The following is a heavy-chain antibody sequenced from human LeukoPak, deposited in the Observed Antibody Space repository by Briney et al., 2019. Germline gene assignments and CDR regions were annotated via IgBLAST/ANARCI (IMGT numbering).Heavy chain of an antibody. CDR2: IIPIFGTA. CDR3: ARVSFCSGSSCYAGHDY. Sequence: SVKVSCKASGGTFTSYAISWVRQAPGQGLEWMGRIIPIFGTANYAQKFQGRVTITADKSTSTAYMELSSLRSEDTAVYYCARVSFCSGSSCYAGHDYWGQGTPVTVSS. J-gene: IGHJ4*02. D-gene: IGHD2-15*01. CDR1: GGTFTSYA. V-gene: IGHV1-69*06.